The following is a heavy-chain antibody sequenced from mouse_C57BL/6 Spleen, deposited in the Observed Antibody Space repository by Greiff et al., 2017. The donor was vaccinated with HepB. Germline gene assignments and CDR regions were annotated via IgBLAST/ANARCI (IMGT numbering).Heavy chain of an antibody. Sequence: VQLQQSGGDLVKPGGSLKLSCAASGFTFSSYGMSWVRQTPDQRLEWVATISSGGSYTYYPDSVKGRFTISRDKAKNTLYLQLSSLKSEDTAVYYGARRGTTVVAPYYYAMDYWGQGTSVTVSS. V-gene: IGHV5-6*01. CDR2: ISSGGSYT. CDR1: GFTFSSYG. D-gene: IGHD1-1*01. CDR3: ARRGTTVVAPYYYAMDY. J-gene: IGHJ4*01.